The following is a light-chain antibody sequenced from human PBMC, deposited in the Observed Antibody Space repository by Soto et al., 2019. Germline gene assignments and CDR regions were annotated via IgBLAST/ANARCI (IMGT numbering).Light chain of an antibody. CDR3: QHYYTPPYA. V-gene: IGKV4-1*01. CDR2: WAS. Sequence: DIVMTQSPDSLAVSLGERASINCKSSQSLLYSSDNKDYLAWYQHKPGQPPRLLIYWASARASGVPDRFRGSGSGTDFTLTITSLRAEDVAVYYCQHYYTPPYAFGPGTKLEIK. CDR1: QSLLYSSDNKDY. J-gene: IGKJ2*01.